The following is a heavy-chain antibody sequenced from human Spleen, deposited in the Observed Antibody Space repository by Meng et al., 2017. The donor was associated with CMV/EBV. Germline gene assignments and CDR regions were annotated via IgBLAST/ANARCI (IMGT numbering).Heavy chain of an antibody. V-gene: IGHV1-46*01. CDR2: INPSGGST. J-gene: IGHJ6*02. Sequence: ASVKVSCKASGYTFTSYYMHWVRQAPGQGLEWMGIINPSGGSTSYAQKFQGRVTMTRDTSISTAYMELSRLRSDDTAVYYCAREWGGYYDSSGSDYYYGMDVWGQGTTVTVSS. D-gene: IGHD3-22*01. CDR1: GYTFTSYY. CDR3: AREWGGYYDSSGSDYYYGMDV.